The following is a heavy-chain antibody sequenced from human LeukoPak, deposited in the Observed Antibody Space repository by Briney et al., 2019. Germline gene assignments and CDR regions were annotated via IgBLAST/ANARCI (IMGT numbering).Heavy chain of an antibody. Sequence: GGSLRLSCATSGVTFSSYAMHWVRPAPSKGPEWVAVISYDGSNKYYADSVKGRFTISRDNSKNTLYLQMNSLRAEDTAVYYCARAYCGGDCYSAGADYWGQGTLVTVSS. J-gene: IGHJ4*02. D-gene: IGHD2-21*02. CDR3: ARAYCGGDCYSAGADY. V-gene: IGHV3-30*04. CDR2: ISYDGSNK. CDR1: GVTFSSYA.